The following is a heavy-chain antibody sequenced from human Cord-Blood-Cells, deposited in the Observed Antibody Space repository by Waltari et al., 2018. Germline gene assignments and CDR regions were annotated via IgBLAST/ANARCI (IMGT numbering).Heavy chain of an antibody. CDR3: AARYSGSYYYYYGMDV. CDR1: GYTPSDFS. J-gene: IGHJ6*02. V-gene: IGHV1-24*01. CDR2: FDPEDGET. D-gene: IGHD1-26*01. Sequence: QLQLVPSGAAVNTPGAPVKASCKVSGYTPSDFSIHCVRHSPGKGLEWMGGFDPEDGETIYAQKFQGRVTMTEDTSTDAAYMELSSLRSEDTAVYYCAARYSGSYYYYYGMDVWGQGTTVTVSS.